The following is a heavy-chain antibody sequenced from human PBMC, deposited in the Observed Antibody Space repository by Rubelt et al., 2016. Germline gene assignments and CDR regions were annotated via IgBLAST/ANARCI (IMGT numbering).Heavy chain of an antibody. V-gene: IGHV1-58*02. Sequence: QTQLVQSGPEVKKPGTSVKVSCKASGFTFTSSAMQWVRQARGQRLEWIGWIVVGSGNTNYAQKFQGRVTITRDMSTSTAYMELGSLRSEDTAVYYCARDVGGVVADAFDIWGQGTMVTVSS. J-gene: IGHJ3*02. CDR3: ARDVGGVVADAFDI. D-gene: IGHD3-16*01. CDR2: IVVGSGNT. CDR1: GFTFTSSA.